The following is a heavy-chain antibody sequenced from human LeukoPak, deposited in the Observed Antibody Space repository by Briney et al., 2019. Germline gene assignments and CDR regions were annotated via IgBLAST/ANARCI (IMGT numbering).Heavy chain of an antibody. Sequence: PGGSLRLSCAASGFTFSSYGMHWVRQAPGKGLEWVAVISYDGSNKYYADSVKGRFTISRDNSKNTLYLQMNSLRAEDTAVYYCAREKVYYDILTGYYYYYGMDVWGQGTTVTVSS. CDR1: GFTFSSYG. CDR3: AREKVYYDILTGYYYYYGMDV. CDR2: ISYDGSNK. D-gene: IGHD3-9*01. V-gene: IGHV3-33*05. J-gene: IGHJ6*02.